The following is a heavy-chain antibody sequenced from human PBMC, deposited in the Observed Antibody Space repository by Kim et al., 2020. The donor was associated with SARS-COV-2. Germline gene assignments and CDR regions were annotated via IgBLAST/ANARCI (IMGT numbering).Heavy chain of an antibody. D-gene: IGHD3-3*01. CDR3: ASTNTIFGVVCTFDY. V-gene: IGHV4-4*02. Sequence: SETLSLTCAVSGGSISSSNWWSWVRQPPGKGLGWIGEIYHSGSTNYNPSLKSLVTISVDKSKNQFSLKLSSVTAAATAVYYCASTNTIFGVVCTFDYWG. CDR2: IYHSGST. CDR1: GGSISSSNW. J-gene: IGHJ4*01.